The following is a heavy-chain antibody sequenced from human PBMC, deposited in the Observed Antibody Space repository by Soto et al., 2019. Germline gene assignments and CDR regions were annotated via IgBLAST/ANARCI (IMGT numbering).Heavy chain of an antibody. Sequence: EVQLVESGGGLVQPGWSLRLSCAASGFTFISYWMHWVRHDPGKGLVWVSRINGDGSSTGYADSVKGRFTISRDNARNTVYLQMNSLGAEDTGLYYCARGAAGYYYMDVWGRGTTVTVAS. J-gene: IGHJ6*03. D-gene: IGHD6-25*01. CDR3: ARGAAGYYYMDV. CDR1: GFTFISYW. V-gene: IGHV3-74*01. CDR2: INGDGSST.